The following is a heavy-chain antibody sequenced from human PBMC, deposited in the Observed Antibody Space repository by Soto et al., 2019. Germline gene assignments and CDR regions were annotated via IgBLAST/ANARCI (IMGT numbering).Heavy chain of an antibody. CDR3: ARDLSLVWYFDF. CDR1: GYTFTKYA. V-gene: IGHV1-3*01. J-gene: IGHJ4*02. D-gene: IGHD1-20*01. Sequence: ASVKVSCKASGYTFTKYAMHWVRQAPGQRLEWMGWINAGNGNTKYSQKFQGRVTITRDTSASTAYMELSSLRSEDTAVYYCARDLSLVWYFDFWGQGTLVTVSS. CDR2: INAGNGNT.